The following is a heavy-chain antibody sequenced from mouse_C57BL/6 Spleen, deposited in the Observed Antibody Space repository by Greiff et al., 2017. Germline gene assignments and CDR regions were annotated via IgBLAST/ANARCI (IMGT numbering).Heavy chain of an antibody. D-gene: IGHD1-1*02. CDR1: GYTFTSYW. V-gene: IGHV1-69*01. Sequence: VRLQQPGAELVMPGASVKLSCKASGYTFTSYWMHWVKQRPGQGLEWIGEIDPSDSYTNYNQKFKGKSTLTVDKSSSTAYMQLSSLTSEDSAVYYCARRGDVGGFDYWGQGTTLTVSS. CDR3: ARRGDVGGFDY. J-gene: IGHJ2*01. CDR2: IDPSDSYT.